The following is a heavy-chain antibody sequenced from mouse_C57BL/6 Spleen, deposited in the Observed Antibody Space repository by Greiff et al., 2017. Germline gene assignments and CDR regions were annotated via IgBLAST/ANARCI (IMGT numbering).Heavy chain of an antibody. CDR2: IDPTSGGT. V-gene: IGHV1-72*01. CDR1: GYTFTSYW. J-gene: IGHJ2*01. D-gene: IGHD1-1*01. Sequence: VQLQQPGAELVKPGASVKLSCKASGYTFTSYWMHWVKQRPGRGLEWIGRIDPTSGGTKYNEKFKSKATLTVDKSSSTAYLQLSSLTSEDSAVYYCERSGGYYGSSDYFDYWGQGTTLTVSS. CDR3: ERSGGYYGSSDYFDY.